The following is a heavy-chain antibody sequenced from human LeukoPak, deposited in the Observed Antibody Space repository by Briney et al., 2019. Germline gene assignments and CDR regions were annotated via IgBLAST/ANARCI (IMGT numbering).Heavy chain of an antibody. Sequence: GASVKVSCKASGYTLTVYYMHWVRQAPGQGLEWMGWINPNSGGTNYARKFQGRVTMTRDTSISTAYMELSRLRSDDTAVYYCARDSFRITMIVVVPGYYGMDVWGQGTTVTVSS. CDR3: ARDSFRITMIVVVPGYYGMDV. J-gene: IGHJ6*02. CDR2: INPNSGGT. V-gene: IGHV1-2*02. CDR1: GYTLTVYY. D-gene: IGHD3-22*01.